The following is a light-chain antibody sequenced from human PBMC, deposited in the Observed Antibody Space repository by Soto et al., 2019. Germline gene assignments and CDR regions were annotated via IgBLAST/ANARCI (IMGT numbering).Light chain of an antibody. CDR2: DAS. Sequence: EIVLTQSPATLSLSPGERATLSYRASQSVSSQLGWYQQQPRQAPRLLIYDASNRATGIPARFSGSGPGTEVTLTISSLQSEEFAVYYCQQYNDCPPWTFGQGTKVDIK. CDR3: QQYNDCPPWT. V-gene: IGKV3D-15*01. J-gene: IGKJ1*01. CDR1: QSVSSQ.